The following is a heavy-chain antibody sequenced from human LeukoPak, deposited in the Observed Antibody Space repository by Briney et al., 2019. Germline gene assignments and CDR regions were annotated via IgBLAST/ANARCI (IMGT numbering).Heavy chain of an antibody. Sequence: SETLSLTCTVSGVSISSYYWSWIRQPPGKGLEWIGYIYYSGSTNYNPSLKSRVTMSVDTSKNQFSLKLSSVTAVDTAVYYCARGYDSSGYRLRGFDPWGQGTLVTVSS. CDR2: IYYSGST. J-gene: IGHJ5*02. CDR1: GVSISSYY. D-gene: IGHD3-22*01. CDR3: ARGYDSSGYRLRGFDP. V-gene: IGHV4-59*12.